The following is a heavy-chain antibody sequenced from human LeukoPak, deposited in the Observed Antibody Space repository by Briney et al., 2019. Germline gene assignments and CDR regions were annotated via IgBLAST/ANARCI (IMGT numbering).Heavy chain of an antibody. CDR3: AKDWDYGDYNTFHI. J-gene: IGHJ3*02. CDR1: GFAFHNYA. Sequence: GGSLRLSCAAAGFAFHNYAMHWIRQAPGKGLEWASLISGDGGSKYYADSVKGRFTISRDNSKNSLYLQMNSLKTEDTALYYCAKDWDYGDYNTFHIWGQGTKVTVSS. D-gene: IGHD4-17*01. V-gene: IGHV3-43*02. CDR2: ISGDGGSK.